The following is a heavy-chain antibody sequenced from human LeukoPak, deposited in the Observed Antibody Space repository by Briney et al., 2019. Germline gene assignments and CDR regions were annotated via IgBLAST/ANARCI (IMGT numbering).Heavy chain of an antibody. V-gene: IGHV3-7*01. CDR1: RFTFSNYW. CDR3: AAGYSSSSGSNGY. D-gene: IGHD6-6*01. J-gene: IGHJ4*02. CDR2: INQDGSKK. Sequence: PGGSLRLSCVASRFTFSNYWMSWVRQAPGKGLEWVANINQDGSKKPYADSMKGRFTISRDNAKNSLYLQMNSLRAEDTAVYYCAAGYSSSSGSNGYWGQGTLVTVSS.